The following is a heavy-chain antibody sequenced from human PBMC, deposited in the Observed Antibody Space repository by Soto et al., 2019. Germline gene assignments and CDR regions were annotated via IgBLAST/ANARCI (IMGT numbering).Heavy chain of an antibody. CDR3: ARRVWESSDAFDI. V-gene: IGHV1-18*04. CDR1: GYSFATYG. CDR2: ISTYTGRT. Sequence: ALVKVSCKASGYSFATYGITWLRQAPGQGLECMGWISTYTGRTNYAQRLQGRVTMTTDTSTSTAYMELRSLKSDDTAVYYCARRVWESSDAFDIWGQGTMVTVSS. D-gene: IGHD3-16*01. J-gene: IGHJ3*02.